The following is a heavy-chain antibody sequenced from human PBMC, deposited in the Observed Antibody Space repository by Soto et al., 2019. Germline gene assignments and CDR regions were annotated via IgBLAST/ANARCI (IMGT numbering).Heavy chain of an antibody. D-gene: IGHD3-22*01. CDR2: ISGSGGRT. CDR3: AKYSPNYYDSSGYYPAFYYYYYGMDV. Sequence: GGSLRLSCAASGFTFSSYAMSWVRQAPGKGLEWVSAISGSGGRTYYADSVKGRFTISRDNSKNTLYLQMNSLRAEDTAVYYCAKYSPNYYDSSGYYPAFYYYYYGMDVRGQGTTVTVSS. J-gene: IGHJ6*02. CDR1: GFTFSSYA. V-gene: IGHV3-23*01.